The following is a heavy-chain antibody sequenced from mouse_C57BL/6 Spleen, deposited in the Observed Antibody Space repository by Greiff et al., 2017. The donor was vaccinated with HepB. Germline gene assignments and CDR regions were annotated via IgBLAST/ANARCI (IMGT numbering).Heavy chain of an antibody. CDR3: ARSGGSTMVTTELAY. CDR2: INPYNGGT. Sequence: EVQLQQSGPVLVKPGASVKMSCKASGYTFTDYYMNWVKQSHGKSLEWIGVINPYNGGTSYNQKFKGKATLTVDKSSSTAYMELNSLTSEDSAVYYCARSGGSTMVTTELAYWGQGTLVTGAA. D-gene: IGHD2-2*01. CDR1: GYTFTDYY. V-gene: IGHV1-19*01. J-gene: IGHJ3*01.